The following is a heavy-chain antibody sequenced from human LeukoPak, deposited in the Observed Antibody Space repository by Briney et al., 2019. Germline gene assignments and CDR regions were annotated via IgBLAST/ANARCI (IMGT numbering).Heavy chain of an antibody. J-gene: IGHJ6*02. CDR3: ARDARRTLTTVTTDYYYGMDV. V-gene: IGHV3-66*01. CDR1: GFTVSSNY. D-gene: IGHD4-17*01. CDR2: IYSGGST. Sequence: PGGSLRLSCAASGFTVSSNYMSWVRQAPGKGLEWVSVIYSGGSTYYADSAKGRFTISRDNSKNTLYLQMNSLRAEDTAVYYCARDARRTLTTVTTDYYYGMDVWGQGTTVTVSS.